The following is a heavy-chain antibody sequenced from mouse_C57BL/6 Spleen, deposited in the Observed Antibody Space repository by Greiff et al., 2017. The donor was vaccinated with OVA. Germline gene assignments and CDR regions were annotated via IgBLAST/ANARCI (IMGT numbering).Heavy chain of an antibody. J-gene: IGHJ3*01. Sequence: LQQSGPELVKPGASVKMSCKASGYTFTDYNMHWVKQSHGKSLEWIGYINPNNGGTSYNQKFKGKATLTVNKSSSTAYMELRSLTSEDSAVYYCARRIIYYGYDAGFAYWGQGTLVTVSA. D-gene: IGHD2-2*01. CDR1: GYTFTDYN. V-gene: IGHV1-22*01. CDR2: INPNNGGT. CDR3: ARRIIYYGYDAGFAY.